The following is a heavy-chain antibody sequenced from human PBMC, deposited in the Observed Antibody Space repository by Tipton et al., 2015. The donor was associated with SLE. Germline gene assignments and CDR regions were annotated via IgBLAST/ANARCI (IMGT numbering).Heavy chain of an antibody. J-gene: IGHJ1*01. CDR3: ARTTIATVEYFEH. CDR1: GGSVSSRSYH. V-gene: IGHV4-39*01. D-gene: IGHD1-14*01. Sequence: TLSLTCTVSGGSVSSRSYHWGWIRQSPGKGLEWIGSVYYSGSTYYSPSLKSRVTTSVDTSKNQFSLELTSVTAADTAVYYCARTTIATVEYFEHWGQGTLVIVSS. CDR2: VYYSGST.